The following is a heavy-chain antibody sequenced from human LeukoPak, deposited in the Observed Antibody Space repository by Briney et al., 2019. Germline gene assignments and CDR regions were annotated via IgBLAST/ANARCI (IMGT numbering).Heavy chain of an antibody. CDR2: IYPGDSDT. Sequence: GESLKISCKGSGYNFTIYWIGWVRQMPGKGLEWMGIIYPGDSDTRYSPSFQGQVTISADKSISTAYLQWSSLKASDTAMYYCARLINYYDSSGYYYFDYWGQGTLVTVSS. CDR1: GYNFTIYW. V-gene: IGHV5-51*01. D-gene: IGHD3-22*01. CDR3: ARLINYYDSSGYYYFDY. J-gene: IGHJ4*02.